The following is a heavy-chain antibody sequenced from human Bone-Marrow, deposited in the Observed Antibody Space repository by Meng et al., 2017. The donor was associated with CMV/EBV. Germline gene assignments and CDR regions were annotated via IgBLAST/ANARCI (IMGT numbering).Heavy chain of an antibody. CDR2: IRYDGSNN. Sequence: GESLKISCATSGFTFSIFGMHWVRQAPGKGLEWVAFIRYDGSNNYYADSVKGRFTISRDNSKNTLYLQMNSLRAEDTAVYYCAFPLKATICFDYWGQGTLVTVSS. CDR3: AFPLKATICFDY. J-gene: IGHJ4*02. CDR1: GFTFSIFG. D-gene: IGHD5-12*01. V-gene: IGHV3-30*02.